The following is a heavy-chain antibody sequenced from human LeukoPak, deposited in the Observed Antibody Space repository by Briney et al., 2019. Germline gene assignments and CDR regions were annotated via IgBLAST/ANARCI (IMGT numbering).Heavy chain of an antibody. Sequence: ASVKVSCKASGYTFTGYCMHWVRQAPGQGLEWMGWINPNSGGTNYAQKFQGRVTMTRDTSISTAYMELSRLRSDDTAVYYCARAYPYGYSYGSNYFDYWGQGTLVTVSS. D-gene: IGHD5-18*01. V-gene: IGHV1-2*02. J-gene: IGHJ4*02. CDR1: GYTFTGYC. CDR2: INPNSGGT. CDR3: ARAYPYGYSYGSNYFDY.